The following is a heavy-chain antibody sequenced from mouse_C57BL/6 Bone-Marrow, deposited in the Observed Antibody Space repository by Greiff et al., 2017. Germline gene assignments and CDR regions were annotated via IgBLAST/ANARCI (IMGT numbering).Heavy chain of an antibody. CDR2: IYPRSGNT. CDR3: ARTVLLYDY. V-gene: IGHV1-81*01. CDR1: GYTFTSYG. Sequence: VKLVESGAELARPGASVKMSCKASGYTFTSYGISWVKQRTGQGLEWIGEIYPRSGNTYYNEKFKGKATLTADNTARTAYMELRSLTSEDSAVYFSARTVLLYDYWGQGTTLTVSS. D-gene: IGHD1-1*02. J-gene: IGHJ2*01.